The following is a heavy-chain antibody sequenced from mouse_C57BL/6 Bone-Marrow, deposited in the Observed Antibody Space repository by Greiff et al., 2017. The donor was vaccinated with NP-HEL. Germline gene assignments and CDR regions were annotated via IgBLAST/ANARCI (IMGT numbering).Heavy chain of an antibody. CDR2: INPNNGGT. CDR1: GYTFTDYY. D-gene: IGHD1-1*01. Sequence: VQLQQSGPELVKPGASVKISCKASGYTFTDYYMNWVKQSHGKSLEWIGDINPNNGGTSYNQKFKGKATLTVDKSSSTAYMELRSLTSEDSAVYYCALVARYAMDYWGQGTSVTVSS. V-gene: IGHV1-26*01. CDR3: ALVARYAMDY. J-gene: IGHJ4*01.